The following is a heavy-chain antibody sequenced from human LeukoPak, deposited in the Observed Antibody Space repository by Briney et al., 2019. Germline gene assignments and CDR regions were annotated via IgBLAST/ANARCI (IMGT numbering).Heavy chain of an antibody. J-gene: IGHJ5*02. V-gene: IGHV4-38-2*01. CDR3: ARHRKWLVPPGGWFDP. Sequence: PSETLSLTCAVSGYSISSGYYWGWIRQPPGKGLEGIGSIYYSGSTYYNPSLKSRVTISVDTSKNQFSLKLSSVTAADTAVYYCARHRKWLVPPGGWFDPWGQGTLVTVSS. D-gene: IGHD6-19*01. CDR2: IYYSGST. CDR1: GYSISSGYY.